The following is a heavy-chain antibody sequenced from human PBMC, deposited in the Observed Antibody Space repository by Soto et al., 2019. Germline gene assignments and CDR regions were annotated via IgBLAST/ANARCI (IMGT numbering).Heavy chain of an antibody. CDR1: GFTFSRYS. CDR2: ISYASSFI. Sequence: EVQLVESGGGLVKPGGSLRLSCAASGFTFSRYSMNWVRQAPGKGLEWVSPISYASSFINYADSGRGRFTISRDNANNSLFLQMNSLRAEDTALYYCARPVGGTSLPDAFEIWGQGTMVTVSS. D-gene: IGHD1-26*01. CDR3: ARPVGGTSLPDAFEI. V-gene: IGHV3-21*01. J-gene: IGHJ3*02.